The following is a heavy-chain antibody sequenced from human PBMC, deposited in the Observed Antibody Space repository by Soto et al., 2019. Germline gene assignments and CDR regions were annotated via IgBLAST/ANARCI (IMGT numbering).Heavy chain of an antibody. V-gene: IGHV1-18*03. CDR1: GYTFTSYG. J-gene: IGHJ4*02. CDR2: ISAYNGKT. Sequence: QVQLVQSGAEVKKPGASVKVSCKASGYTFTSYGISWVRQAPGQGLEWMGWISAYNGKTNCAQKLQGRVTMTTDSSTSTAYVELRSLRSDDMAVYYCGRSVDFWSVYFDFWGQGVLVTVSS. D-gene: IGHD3-3*01. CDR3: GRSVDFWSVYFDF.